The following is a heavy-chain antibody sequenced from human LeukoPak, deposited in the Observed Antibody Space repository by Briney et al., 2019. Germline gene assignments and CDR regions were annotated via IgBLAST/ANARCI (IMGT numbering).Heavy chain of an antibody. Sequence: GGSLRLSCAASGFTFSSYAMSWVRQAPGKGLEWVSAISGSGGSTYYADSVKGRFTISRDNSKNTLYLQMNSLRAEDTAVYYCARGGQSRYCSSTSCYYDYWGQGTLVTVSS. V-gene: IGHV3-23*01. CDR1: GFTFSSYA. CDR3: ARGGQSRYCSSTSCYYDY. CDR2: ISGSGGST. D-gene: IGHD2-2*01. J-gene: IGHJ4*02.